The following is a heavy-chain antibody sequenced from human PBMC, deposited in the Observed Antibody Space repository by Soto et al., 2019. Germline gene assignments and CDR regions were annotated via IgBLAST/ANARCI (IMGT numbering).Heavy chain of an antibody. CDR1: GGSLCGYY. V-gene: IGHV4-34*01. CDR2: DDHSGYT. J-gene: IGHJ5*02. D-gene: IGHD3-3*01. Sequence: SVTLSLTCAVYGGSLCGYYWNWFRQPPGKVLECIVEDDHSGYTNYSPSLKGRVLISVDTSKNHFSQRLTSATAADTAVYYCARLRDWFDPWGQVTLVTVSS. CDR3: ARLRDWFDP.